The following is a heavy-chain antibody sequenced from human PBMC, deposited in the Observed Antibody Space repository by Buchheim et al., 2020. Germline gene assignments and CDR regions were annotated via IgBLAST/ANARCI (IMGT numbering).Heavy chain of an antibody. Sequence: QVLLVESGGGVVQPGRSLRLSCAASGFTFSGYGMHWVRRAPGKGLEWVALISYDGNTKYYADSVKGRFTVSRDNSKNTLYLQMNSLRPDDTAMYYCANTASRGSDSSGSLFDSWGQGTL. CDR1: GFTFSGYG. CDR3: ANTASRGSDSSGSLFDS. CDR2: ISYDGNTK. V-gene: IGHV3-30*18. J-gene: IGHJ4*02. D-gene: IGHD6-19*01.